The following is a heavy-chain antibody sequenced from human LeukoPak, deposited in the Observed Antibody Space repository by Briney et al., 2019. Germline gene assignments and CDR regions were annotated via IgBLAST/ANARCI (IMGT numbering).Heavy chain of an antibody. CDR3: ARDNDYYGSGSLSPYYYGVDV. CDR1: GGSISSSDYY. D-gene: IGHD3-10*01. J-gene: IGHJ6*02. CDR2: IYYSGST. V-gene: IGHV4-39*07. Sequence: PSETLSLTCTVSGGSISSSDYYWGWIRQPPGKGLEWIGSIYYSGSTYYNPSLKSRVTVSVDTSKNQFSLKLSSVTAADTAVYYCARDNDYYGSGSLSPYYYGVDVWGQGTTVTVSS.